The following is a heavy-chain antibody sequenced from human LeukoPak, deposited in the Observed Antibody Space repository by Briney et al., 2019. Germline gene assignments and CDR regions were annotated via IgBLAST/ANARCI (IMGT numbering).Heavy chain of an antibody. Sequence: GSLRLSCAASGFTFSNYAMHWVRQPPGKGLEWIGEIYHSGSTNYNPSLKSRVTISVDKSKNQFSLKLSSVTAADTAVYYCASLSDSPLPKIWGQGTMVTVSS. CDR2: IYHSGST. CDR1: GFTFSNYA. J-gene: IGHJ3*02. CDR3: ASLSDSPLPKI. V-gene: IGHV4-4*02. D-gene: IGHD3-16*02.